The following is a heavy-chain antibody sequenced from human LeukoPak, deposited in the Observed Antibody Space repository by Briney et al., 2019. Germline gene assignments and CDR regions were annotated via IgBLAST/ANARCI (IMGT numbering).Heavy chain of an antibody. V-gene: IGHV4-59*01. CDR3: ARGRSSSWYGLDY. J-gene: IGHJ4*02. Sequence: SETLSLTCTVSGGSISSYYWSWIRQPPGKGLEWIGYISYSGSTNYNPSLKSRVTISLDTSKNQFSLKLSSVTAADTAVYYCARGRSSSWYGLDYWGQGTLVTVSS. D-gene: IGHD6-13*01. CDR1: GGSISSYY. CDR2: ISYSGST.